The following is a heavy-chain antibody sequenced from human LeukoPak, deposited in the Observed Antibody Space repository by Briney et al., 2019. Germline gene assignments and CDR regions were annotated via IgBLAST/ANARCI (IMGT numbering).Heavy chain of an antibody. D-gene: IGHD6-19*01. CDR2: IKQDGSEK. V-gene: IGHV3-7*03. CDR3: SRDQYSSGWYVNF. CDR1: GFTFSSYW. Sequence: GGSLRLSCAASGFTFSSYWMSWVRQAPGEGLEWVANIKQDGSEKYYLDSVKGRFTISRDNAKNSLYLQMNSLRAEDTAVYYCSRDQYSSGWYVNFWGRGTLVTVSS. J-gene: IGHJ4*02.